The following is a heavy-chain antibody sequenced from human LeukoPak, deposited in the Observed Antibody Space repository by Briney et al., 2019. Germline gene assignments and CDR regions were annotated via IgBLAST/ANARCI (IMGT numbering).Heavy chain of an antibody. CDR1: GFTFSTYG. V-gene: IGHV3-33*01. Sequence: GRSLRLSCVASGFTFSTYGTHWVRQAPGKGLEWVAVIRSDGSSEYYADSVKGRFIISRDNSKNTLYLQTNSLRAEDTAMYYCARYCSGGTCYVGLIWGQGTLVTVSS. J-gene: IGHJ4*02. CDR2: IRSDGSSE. D-gene: IGHD2-15*01. CDR3: ARYCSGGTCYVGLI.